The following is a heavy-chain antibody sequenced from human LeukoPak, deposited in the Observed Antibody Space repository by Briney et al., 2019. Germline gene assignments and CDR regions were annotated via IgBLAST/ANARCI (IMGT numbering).Heavy chain of an antibody. CDR1: GFTFSSYS. J-gene: IGHJ4*02. V-gene: IGHV3-23*01. D-gene: IGHD2-2*01. Sequence: GGSLRLSCAASGFTFSSYSMNWVRQAPGKGLEWVSAISGSGGSTYYADSVKGRFTISRDNSKNTLYLQMNSLRAEDTAVYYCAKDPCRYCSSTTLNYWGQGTLVTVST. CDR3: AKDPCRYCSSTTLNY. CDR2: ISGSGGST.